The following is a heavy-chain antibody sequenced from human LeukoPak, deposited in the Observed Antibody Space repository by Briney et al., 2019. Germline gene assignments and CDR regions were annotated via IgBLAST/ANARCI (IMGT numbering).Heavy chain of an antibody. CDR3: ARARIAAAANWFDH. CDR2: INHSGST. Sequence: SETLSLTCAVHGGSFSGYYWSWIRQPPGKGREWIGEINHSGSTNYNPSLKSRVTISVDTSKNQFSLKLSSVTAADTAVYYCARARIAAAANWFDHWGQGTLVTVSS. CDR1: GGSFSGYY. V-gene: IGHV4-34*01. J-gene: IGHJ5*02. D-gene: IGHD6-13*01.